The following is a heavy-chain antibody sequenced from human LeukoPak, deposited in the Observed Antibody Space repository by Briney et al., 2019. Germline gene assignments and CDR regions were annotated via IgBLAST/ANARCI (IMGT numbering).Heavy chain of an antibody. Sequence: GGSLRLSCAASGFTVSSNYMSWVRQAPGKGLEWVSIIYSGGSTYYADSVKGRFTISRDNPKNTLYLQMNSLRVEDTAMYYCTRVGGGDGSGWSTTDYWGQGTLVTISS. CDR2: IYSGGST. D-gene: IGHD6-19*01. CDR3: TRVGGGDGSGWSTTDY. J-gene: IGHJ4*02. CDR1: GFTVSSNY. V-gene: IGHV3-53*01.